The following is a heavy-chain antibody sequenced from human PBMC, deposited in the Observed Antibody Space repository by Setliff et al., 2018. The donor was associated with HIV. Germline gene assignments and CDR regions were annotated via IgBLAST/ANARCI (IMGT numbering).Heavy chain of an antibody. V-gene: IGHV1-8*02. J-gene: IGHJ5*02. CDR2: MNPDSGNT. D-gene: IGHD2-21*01. CDR3: ARGGPARVALLYWFDP. Sequence: ASVKVSCKASGGTFSSYSISWVRQTTGQGLEWMGWMNPDSGNTGYAQKFQGRVTMTRNTSISTAYMELRNLRSDDTAVYFCARGGPARVALLYWFDPWGQGTLVTVSS. CDR1: GGTFSSYS.